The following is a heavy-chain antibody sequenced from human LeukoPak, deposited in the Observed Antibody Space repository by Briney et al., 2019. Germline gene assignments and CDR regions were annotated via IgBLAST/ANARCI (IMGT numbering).Heavy chain of an antibody. CDR2: ISWNSGSI. V-gene: IGHV3-9*01. Sequence: QTGGSLRLSCAASGFTFDDYAMHWVRQAPGKGLEWVSGISWNSGSIGYADSVKGRFTISRDNAKNSLYLQMNSLRAEDTALYYCAKGGRGNYYDSSVDYWGQGTLVTVSS. CDR3: AKGGRGNYYDSSVDY. D-gene: IGHD3-22*01. CDR1: GFTFDDYA. J-gene: IGHJ4*02.